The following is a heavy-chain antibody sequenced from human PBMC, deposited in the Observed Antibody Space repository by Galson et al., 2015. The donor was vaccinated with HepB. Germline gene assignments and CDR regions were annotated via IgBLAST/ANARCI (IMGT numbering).Heavy chain of an antibody. CDR3: AREEIYDYVWGSYRRYWYFDL. CDR2: INPNTGGA. CDR1: GYTFTGYY. J-gene: IGHJ2*01. Sequence: SVKVSCKASGYTFTGYYIHWVRQAPGQGLEWMGWINPNTGGAKYAQKFQGRVTMTRDTSISTAHMDLSGLRSDDTAVYYCAREEIYDYVWGSYRRYWYFDLWGRGTLVTVSS. V-gene: IGHV1-2*02. D-gene: IGHD3-16*02.